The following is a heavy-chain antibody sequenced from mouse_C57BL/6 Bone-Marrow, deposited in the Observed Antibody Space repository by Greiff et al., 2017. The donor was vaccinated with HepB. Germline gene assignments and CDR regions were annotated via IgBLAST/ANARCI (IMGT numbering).Heavy chain of an antibody. CDR2: ISDGGSYT. J-gene: IGHJ3*01. CDR3: ATTMVTTGFAY. Sequence: DVMLVESGGGLVKPGGSLKLSCAASGFTFSSYAMSWVRQTPEKRLEWVATISDGGSYTYYPDNVKGRFTISRDNAKNNLYLQMSHLKSEDTAMYYCATTMVTTGFAYWGQGTLVTVSA. V-gene: IGHV5-4*03. D-gene: IGHD2-2*01. CDR1: GFTFSSYA.